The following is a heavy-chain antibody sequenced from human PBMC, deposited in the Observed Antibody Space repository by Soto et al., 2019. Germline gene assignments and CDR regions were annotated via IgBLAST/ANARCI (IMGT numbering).Heavy chain of an antibody. CDR3: AKGGGSKDYYDTSGYYLYYYYAMDV. CDR2: LSGSGVST. CDR1: GFTFSSYA. Sequence: EVQLLESGGGLVQPGGSLRLSCAASGFTFSSYAMTWVRQAPGKGLEWVSALSGSGVSTYYADSVKGRFTISRDNSKNPLYLQMNSLRAEHTAVYYCAKGGGSKDYYDTSGYYLYYYYAMDVWGQGTTVTVSS. V-gene: IGHV3-23*01. J-gene: IGHJ6*02. D-gene: IGHD3-22*01.